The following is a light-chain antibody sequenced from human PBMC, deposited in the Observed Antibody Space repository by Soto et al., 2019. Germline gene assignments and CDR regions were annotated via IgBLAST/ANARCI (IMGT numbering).Light chain of an antibody. V-gene: IGLV2-8*01. CDR2: EVN. J-gene: IGLJ1*01. Sequence: QSALTQPPSASGSPGQSVTISCTGTSSDVADYHYVSWYQQHPGKAPKLMIYEVNKRPSGVPDRFSGSKSGSTASLTVSGLPPEDEADYYCSSYAGSSTDVFGTGTKLTVL. CDR3: SSYAGSSTDV. CDR1: SSDVADYHY.